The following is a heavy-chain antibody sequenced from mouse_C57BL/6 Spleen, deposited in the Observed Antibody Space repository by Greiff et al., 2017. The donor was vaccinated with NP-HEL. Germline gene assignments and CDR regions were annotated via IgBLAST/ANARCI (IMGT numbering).Heavy chain of an antibody. CDR3: ASYDYDGVYAMDY. V-gene: IGHV1-55*01. D-gene: IGHD2-4*01. Sequence: VQLQQSGAELVKPGASVKMSCKASGYTFTSYWITWVKQRPGQGLEWIGDIYPGSGSTNYNEKFKSKATLTVDTSSSTAYMQLSSLTSEDSAVYYCASYDYDGVYAMDYWGQGTSVTVSS. J-gene: IGHJ4*01. CDR2: IYPGSGST. CDR1: GYTFTSYW.